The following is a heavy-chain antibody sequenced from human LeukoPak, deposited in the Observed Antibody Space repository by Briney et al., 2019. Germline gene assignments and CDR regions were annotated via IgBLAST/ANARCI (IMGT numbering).Heavy chain of an antibody. Sequence: SVKVSCKASGGTFSSYAISWVRQAPGQGLEWMGRIIPIFGTANYAQKFQGRVTITTEESTSTAYMELSNLRSEDTAVYYCASGGSGSYYNEPVDYWGQGTRVTVSS. CDR3: ASGGSGSYYNEPVDY. D-gene: IGHD3-10*01. J-gene: IGHJ4*02. CDR2: IIPIFGTA. V-gene: IGHV1-69*05. CDR1: GGTFSSYA.